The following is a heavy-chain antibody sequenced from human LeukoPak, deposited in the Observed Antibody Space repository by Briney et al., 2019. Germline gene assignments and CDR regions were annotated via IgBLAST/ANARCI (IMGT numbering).Heavy chain of an antibody. CDR1: GYALRNDW. CDR2: GKEDETEK. D-gene: IGHD3-3*01. J-gene: IGHJ6*03. CDR3: ARDFIYDFWSGYYNYYYMDV. V-gene: IGHV3-7*01. Sequence: GGSLRLSCVVSGYALRNDWMVWVRQAPGKGLEWVATGKEDETEKDYVDSVRGRFTISGDNSKNTLYLQMNSLRAEDTAVYYCARDFIYDFWSGYYNYYYMDVWGKGTTVTVSS.